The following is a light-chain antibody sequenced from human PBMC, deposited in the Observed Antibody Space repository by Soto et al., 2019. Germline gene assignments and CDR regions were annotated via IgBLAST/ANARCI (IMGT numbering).Light chain of an antibody. CDR2: DAS. CDR3: QQRSNWTYT. V-gene: IGKV3-11*01. J-gene: IGKJ2*01. CDR1: QSVSSY. Sequence: EIVLTQSPATLSLSPGERATLSSRASQSVSSYLAWYQQKPGQAPRLLIYDASNRATGIPARFSGSGSGTDFTLTISSLEPEDFAVYYCQQRSNWTYTFGHGTKLEIK.